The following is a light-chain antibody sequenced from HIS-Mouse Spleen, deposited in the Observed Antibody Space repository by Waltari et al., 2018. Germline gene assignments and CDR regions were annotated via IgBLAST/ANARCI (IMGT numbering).Light chain of an antibody. CDR3: AAWDDSLNGNYV. CDR1: SSNIGSNT. Sequence: QSVLTQPPSASGTPGQRVTIPCSGSSSNIGSNTVNWYQQPPGTAPKLPIYSNNQRPSGVPDRFPGSKSGTSASLAISGLQSEDEADYYCAAWDDSLNGNYVFGTGTKVTVL. V-gene: IGLV1-44*01. J-gene: IGLJ1*01. CDR2: SNN.